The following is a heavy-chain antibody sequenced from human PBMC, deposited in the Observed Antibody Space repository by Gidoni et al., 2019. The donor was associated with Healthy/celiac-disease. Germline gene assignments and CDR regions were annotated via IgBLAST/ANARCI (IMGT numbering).Heavy chain of an antibody. D-gene: IGHD1-7*01. Sequence: QVQLQESGPGLVKPSQTLSLTCTVSGGSISSGGYYWSWIRQHPGKGLEWIGYIYYSGSTYYNPSLKSRVTISVDTSKNQFSLKLSSVTAADTAVYYCAKTTSSLGGYYFDYWGQGTLVTVSS. V-gene: IGHV4-31*03. CDR3: AKTTSSLGGYYFDY. CDR1: GGSISSGGYY. CDR2: IYYSGST. J-gene: IGHJ4*02.